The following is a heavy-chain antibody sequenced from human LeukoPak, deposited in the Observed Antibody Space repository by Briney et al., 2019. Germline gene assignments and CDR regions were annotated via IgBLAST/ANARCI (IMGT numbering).Heavy chain of an antibody. D-gene: IGHD5-24*01. J-gene: IGHJ3*02. CDR1: GGSFSGYY. CDR2: INHSGST. V-gene: IGHV4-34*01. CDR3: ARGGEMATNDAFDI. Sequence: PSETLSLTCAVYGGSFSGYYWSWIRQSPGKGLEWIGEINHSGSTNYNPSLKSRVTISVDTSKNQFSLKLSSVTAADTAVYYCARGGEMATNDAFDIWGQGTMVTVSS.